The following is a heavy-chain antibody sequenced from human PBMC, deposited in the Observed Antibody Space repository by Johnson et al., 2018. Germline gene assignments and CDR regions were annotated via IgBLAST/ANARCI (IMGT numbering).Heavy chain of an antibody. CDR1: GFIFGDYA. CDR2: VRSKTYGGTT. V-gene: IGHV3-49*03. D-gene: IGHD3-10*01. J-gene: IGHJ4*02. Sequence: VQLVQSGGGLVPPGRSLRLSCTASGFIFGDYAVNWFRQAPGKGLEWVGFVRSKTYGGTTEYAASVGGRFSIARDDSKSNAYLQMNSLKTEDTAVYYCTRGDNAGTYGPFAYWGQGTRVTGSS. CDR3: TRGDNAGTYGPFAY.